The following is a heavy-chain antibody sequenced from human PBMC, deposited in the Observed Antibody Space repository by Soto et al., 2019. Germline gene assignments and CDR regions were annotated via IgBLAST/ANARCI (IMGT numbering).Heavy chain of an antibody. J-gene: IGHJ6*02. D-gene: IGHD2-2*02. CDR2: ISAYNGNT. V-gene: IGHV1-18*01. CDR1: GYTFTSYG. CDR3: ARDPYCSSTSCYSEGNYYYYYVMDV. Sequence: ASVKVSCKASGYTFTSYGISWVRQAPGQGLEWMGWISAYNGNTNYAQKLQGRVTMTTDTSTSTAYMELRSLRSDDTAVYYCARDPYCSSTSCYSEGNYYYYYVMDVCGQGTTVIVSS.